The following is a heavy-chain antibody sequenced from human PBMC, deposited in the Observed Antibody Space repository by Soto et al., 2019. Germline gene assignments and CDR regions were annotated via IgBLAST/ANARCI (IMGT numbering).Heavy chain of an antibody. J-gene: IGHJ6*02. CDR1: GGSISSGSYY. Sequence: QVQLQESGPGLVKPSQTLSLTCTVSGGSISSGSYYWSWIRQLPGKALEWIGYIYYSGSTYYNPSLKSRVTISVDTSKNQFSLKLNSVTAADTAVYYCATRTDYYYGSGSLGGMDVWGQGTTVTVSS. CDR3: ATRTDYYYGSGSLGGMDV. CDR2: IYYSGST. V-gene: IGHV4-31*03. D-gene: IGHD3-10*01.